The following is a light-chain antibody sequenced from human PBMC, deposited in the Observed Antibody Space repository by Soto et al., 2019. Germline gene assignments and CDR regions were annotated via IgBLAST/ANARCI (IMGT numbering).Light chain of an antibody. CDR2: DVS. CDR3: QQFNSYPIT. V-gene: IGKV1-13*02. J-gene: IGKJ5*01. CDR1: QDIGSS. Sequence: IQLTQSPSSLSASVGDTITITCRASQDIGSSLAWYQQKPGKAPKILIYDVSVLESGVPTRFSGSGSGTDFTLTITSLQPVDFATYYCQQFNSYPITFGQGTRLEIK.